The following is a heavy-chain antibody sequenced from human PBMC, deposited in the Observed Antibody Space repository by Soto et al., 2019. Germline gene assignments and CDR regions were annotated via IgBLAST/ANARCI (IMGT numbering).Heavy chain of an antibody. V-gene: IGHV3-33*05. D-gene: IGHD3-16*01. Sequence: QVQLVESGGGVVQPGTSLRLSCVGSGFTFRSYVIHWVRQAPGKGLEWVALTSYDGSNNFYGDSVKGRFTISRHNSRNTVELQMDRLTFEDTALYYCARWGTTGGLDVWGQGTLVSVFS. CDR3: ARWGTTGGLDV. CDR1: GFTFRSYV. CDR2: TSYDGSNN. J-gene: IGHJ4*02.